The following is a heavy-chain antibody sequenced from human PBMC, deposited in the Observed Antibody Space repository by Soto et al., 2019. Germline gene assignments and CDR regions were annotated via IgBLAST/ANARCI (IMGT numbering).Heavy chain of an antibody. V-gene: IGHV1-18*04. D-gene: IGHD6-6*01. CDR3: ARESAQLGHYYGMDV. CDR2: ISAYNGNT. CDR1: GYTFTSYG. Sequence: ASVKVYCQASGYTFTSYGISWVREAPGHGLEWMGWISAYNGNTNYAQKLQGRVTMTTDTSTSTAYMELRSLRSDDTAVYYCARESAQLGHYYGMDVWGQGTTVTVSS. J-gene: IGHJ6*02.